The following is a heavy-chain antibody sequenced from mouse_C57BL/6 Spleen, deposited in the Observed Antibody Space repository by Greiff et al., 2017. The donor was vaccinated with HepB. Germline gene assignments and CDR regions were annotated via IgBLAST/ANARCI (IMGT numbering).Heavy chain of an antibody. CDR3: ARQGYGSSNYYAMDY. J-gene: IGHJ4*01. CDR2: ISSGGSYT. D-gene: IGHD1-1*01. Sequence: EVQVVESGGDLVKPGGSLKLSCAASGFTFSSYGMSWVRQTPDKRLEWVATISSGGSYTYYPDSVKGRFTISRDNATNTLYLQMSSLKSEDTAMYYCARQGYGSSNYYAMDYWGQGTSVTVSS. V-gene: IGHV5-6*01. CDR1: GFTFSSYG.